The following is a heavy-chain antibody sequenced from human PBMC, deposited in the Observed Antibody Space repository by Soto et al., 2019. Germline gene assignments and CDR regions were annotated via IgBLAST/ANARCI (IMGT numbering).Heavy chain of an antibody. CDR3: ARWEGRCAVGSCDMDT. D-gene: IGHD2-15*01. V-gene: IGHV3-7*01. Sequence: GGSLRLSCLASGFSLTRYWMSWVRQTPGKGLEWVAKINEDGSERGYMDSVKGRFTISRDNAENLLSLQMNVLRADDTAVYFCARWEGRCAVGSCDMDTWGQEPLSTASS. CDR1: GFSLTRYW. CDR2: INEDGSER. J-gene: IGHJ5*02.